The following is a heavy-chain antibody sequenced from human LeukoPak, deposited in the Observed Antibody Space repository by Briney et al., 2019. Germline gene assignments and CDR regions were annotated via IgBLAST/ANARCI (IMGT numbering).Heavy chain of an antibody. CDR3: VRETGYCSSGTCYDAFDV. D-gene: IGHD2-15*01. V-gene: IGHV3-7*05. Sequence: PGGSLRLSCAASGFTFSSYNMNWVRQAPGKGLEWVANINPDGSVRNYVDSVKGRFTISRDNARNSLHLQINSLRAGDTAVYYCVRETGYCSSGTCYDAFDVWGQGTMVTVSS. CDR2: INPDGSVR. J-gene: IGHJ3*01. CDR1: GFTFSSYN.